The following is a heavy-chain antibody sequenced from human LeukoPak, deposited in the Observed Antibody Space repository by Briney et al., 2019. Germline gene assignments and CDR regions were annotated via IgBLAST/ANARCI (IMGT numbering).Heavy chain of an antibody. D-gene: IGHD3/OR15-3a*01. CDR3: ANGIIKIFGLVPP. CDR2: ISGSGGST. J-gene: IGHJ5*02. V-gene: IGHV3-23*01. CDR1: GFTFSSYA. Sequence: GGSLRRSCAASGFTFSSYAMRWVRQPPGKGLEWVSAISGSGGSTYYAASVKGRFTIYRDNSKNTMYLQMNSLRAEDTAVYYCANGIIKIFGLVPPWGQGTLVTVS.